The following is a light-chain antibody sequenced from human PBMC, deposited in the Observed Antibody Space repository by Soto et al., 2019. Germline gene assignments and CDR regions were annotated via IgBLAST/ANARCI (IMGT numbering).Light chain of an antibody. CDR3: KNNYITSWP. Sequence: DIVMTQSPDSLAVSLGERATINCKSSQSVLYSSNNKNYLAWYQQKPGQPPKLLIYWASTRESGVPDRFSGSGSGPNFTPPSSARRVKDVAFYYGKNNYITSWPFGQGTKVE. J-gene: IGKJ1*01. CDR1: QSVLYSSNNKNY. CDR2: WAS. V-gene: IGKV4-1*01.